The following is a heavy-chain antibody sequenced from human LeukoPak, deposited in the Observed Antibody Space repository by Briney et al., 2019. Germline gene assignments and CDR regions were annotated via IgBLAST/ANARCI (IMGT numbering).Heavy chain of an antibody. D-gene: IGHD3-22*01. V-gene: IGHV1-18*01. CDR1: GYTFTSYG. Sequence: ASVKVSCKASGYTFTSYGISWVRQAPGQGLEWMGWISAYNGNTNYAQKLQGRVTMTTDTSTSTAYMELRSLRSDDTAVYYCAREYYYDSSGYFDYWGQGTLVTVSS. CDR2: ISAYNGNT. J-gene: IGHJ4*02. CDR3: AREYYYDSSGYFDY.